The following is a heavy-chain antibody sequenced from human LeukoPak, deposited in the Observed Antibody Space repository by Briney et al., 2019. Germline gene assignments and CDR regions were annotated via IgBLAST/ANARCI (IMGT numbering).Heavy chain of an antibody. CDR3: ARLSSGWYPYRAFDI. CDR1: GGSISSYY. V-gene: IGHV4-4*07. Sequence: SETLSLTCTVSGGSISSYYWSWIRQPAGKGLEWIGRIYTSGSTNYNPSLKSRVTISVDTSKNQFSLKLSSVTAADTAVYYCARLSSGWYPYRAFDIWGQGTMVTVSS. D-gene: IGHD6-19*01. CDR2: IYTSGST. J-gene: IGHJ3*02.